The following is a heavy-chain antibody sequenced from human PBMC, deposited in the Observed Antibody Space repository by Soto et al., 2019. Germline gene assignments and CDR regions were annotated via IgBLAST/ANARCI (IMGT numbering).Heavy chain of an antibody. CDR2: ISSSSSTI. V-gene: IGHV3-48*02. CDR1: GFTFSIYS. D-gene: IGHD6-13*01. Sequence: PGGSLRLSCAASGFTFSIYSMNWFRQAPGKGLEWVSYISSSSSTIYYADSVKGRFTISRDNAKNSLYLQMNSLRDEDTAVYYCARSGGIAAAGDDAFDIWGQGTMVTVSS. CDR3: ARSGGIAAAGDDAFDI. J-gene: IGHJ3*02.